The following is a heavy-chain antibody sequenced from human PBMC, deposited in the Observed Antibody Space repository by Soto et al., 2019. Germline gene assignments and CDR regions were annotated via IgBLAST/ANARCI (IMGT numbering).Heavy chain of an antibody. CDR1: GFTFSSYS. CDR2: ISSSSSYI. J-gene: IGHJ4*02. CDR3: ARAPGTGVLIFDY. D-gene: IGHD3-10*01. Sequence: GSLRLSCAASGFTFSSYSMNWVRQAPGKGLEWVSSISSSSSYIYYADSVKGRFTISRDNAKNSLYLQMNSLRAEDTAVYYCARAPGTGVLIFDYWGQGTLVTVSS. V-gene: IGHV3-21*01.